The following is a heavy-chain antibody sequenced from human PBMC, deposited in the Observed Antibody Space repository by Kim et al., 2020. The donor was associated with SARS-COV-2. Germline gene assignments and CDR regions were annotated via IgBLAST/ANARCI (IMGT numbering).Heavy chain of an antibody. V-gene: IGHV4-39*01. Sequence: PSLKRRVTISVDTSKNQFSLGLSSVTAADTAVYYCARRLSGVPATTTYLDYWGQGTLVAVSS. D-gene: IGHD2-2*01. CDR3: ARRLSGVPATTTYLDY. J-gene: IGHJ4*02.